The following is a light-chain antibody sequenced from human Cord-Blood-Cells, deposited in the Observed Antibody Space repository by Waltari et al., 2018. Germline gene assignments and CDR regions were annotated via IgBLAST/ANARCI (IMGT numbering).Light chain of an antibody. Sequence: QSALTQPASVSGSPGQSITISCTGTSSDVGGYNYVSWYQQHPGKAPKFMIYDVTNRPSGVSNRFAGSKAGNAASLTISGLQAEVEADYYCSSYTSSSTPWVFGGGTKLTVL. CDR2: DVT. CDR3: SSYTSSSTPWV. J-gene: IGLJ3*02. CDR1: SSDVGGYNY. V-gene: IGLV2-14*01.